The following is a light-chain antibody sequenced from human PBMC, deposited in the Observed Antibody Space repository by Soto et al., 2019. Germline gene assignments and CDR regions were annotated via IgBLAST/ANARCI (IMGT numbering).Light chain of an antibody. Sequence: QSVLTQPPSASGSPGQSVTISCTGTSSDVGNYHYVSWYQQHPGKAPKLMIYEVNKRPSGVPNRFSVSKSGNTASLTVSGLQAEDEADYYCSSYAGSNNFVFGTGTKLTVL. CDR1: SSDVGNYHY. CDR2: EVN. J-gene: IGLJ1*01. V-gene: IGLV2-8*01. CDR3: SSYAGSNNFV.